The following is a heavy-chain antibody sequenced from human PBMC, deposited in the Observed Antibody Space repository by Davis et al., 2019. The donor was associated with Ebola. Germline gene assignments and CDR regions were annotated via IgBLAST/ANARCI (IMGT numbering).Heavy chain of an antibody. CDR3: ARDHDYIWGSYRSAPFDY. V-gene: IGHV1-2*02. CDR2: INPNSGGT. CDR1: GYTFTGYY. D-gene: IGHD3-16*02. Sequence: ASVKVSCKASGYTFTGYYMHWVRQAPGQGLEWMGWINPNSGGTNYAQKLQGRVTMTTDTSTSTAYMELRSLRSDDTAVYYCARDHDYIWGSYRSAPFDYWGQGTLVTVSS. J-gene: IGHJ4*02.